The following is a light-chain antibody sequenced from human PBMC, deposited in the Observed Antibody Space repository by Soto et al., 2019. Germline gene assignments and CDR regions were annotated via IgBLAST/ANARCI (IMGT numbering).Light chain of an antibody. Sequence: DIQLTQSPSFLSASVGDRVTITCRASQDISSNLGWYQQRPGKAPKLLIYAASTLLSGVPSRFGGSGSGTEFTLTISSLQPEDFATYYCQQLNTYPFTFGPGTKVDIK. V-gene: IGKV1-9*01. CDR1: QDISSN. J-gene: IGKJ3*01. CDR2: AAS. CDR3: QQLNTYPFT.